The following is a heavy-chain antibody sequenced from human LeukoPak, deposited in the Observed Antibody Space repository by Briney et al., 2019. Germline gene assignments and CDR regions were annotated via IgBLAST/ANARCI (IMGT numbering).Heavy chain of an antibody. CDR2: IYYSGST. V-gene: IGHV4-39*01. D-gene: IGHD2-2*01. CDR3: ARHEADIVVVPAAIPTYNWFDP. J-gene: IGHJ5*02. Sequence: SETLSLTCTVSGGSISSSSYYWGWIRQPPGKGLEWIGSIYYSGSTYYNPSLKSRVTISVDTSKNQFSLKLSSVTAADTAVYYCARHEADIVVVPAAIPTYNWFDPWGQGTLVTVSS. CDR1: GGSISSSSYY.